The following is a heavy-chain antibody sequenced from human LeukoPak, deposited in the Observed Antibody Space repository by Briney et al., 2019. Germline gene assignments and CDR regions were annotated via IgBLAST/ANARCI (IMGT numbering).Heavy chain of an antibody. J-gene: IGHJ4*02. Sequence: ASVRVSCKASGYTFSGYYMHWVRQAPGQGLEWMAWIYPNSGGTKYAQKFKGRVTVTRDTSISTAYMQLSRLKSDDPAVYYCATGRGYSYGFDSWGQGTLVTVSS. CDR2: IYPNSGGT. CDR1: GYTFSGYY. D-gene: IGHD5-18*01. V-gene: IGHV1-2*02. CDR3: ATGRGYSYGFDS.